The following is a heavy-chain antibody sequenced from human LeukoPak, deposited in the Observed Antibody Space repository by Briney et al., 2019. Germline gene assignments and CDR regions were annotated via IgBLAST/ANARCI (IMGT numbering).Heavy chain of an antibody. CDR2: INPSGGST. Sequence: EASVKVSCKASGYTFSSHDIYWVRQAPGQGLEWMGIINPSGGSTNYAQNFQARVTMTRDTSTSTVYMELSSLRSEDTAVYYCARVRDGYNDAYDIWGQGTMVTVPS. V-gene: IGHV1-46*01. D-gene: IGHD5-24*01. J-gene: IGHJ3*02. CDR1: GYTFSSHD. CDR3: ARVRDGYNDAYDI.